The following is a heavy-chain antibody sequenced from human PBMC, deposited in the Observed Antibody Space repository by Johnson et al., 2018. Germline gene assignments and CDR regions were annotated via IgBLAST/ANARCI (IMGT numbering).Heavy chain of an antibody. J-gene: IGHJ1*01. D-gene: IGHD1-26*01. CDR1: GGSFSDYY. V-gene: IGHV4-34*01. Sequence: QVQLQQWGAGLLKPSETLSLTCAVYGGSFSDYYWSWIRQPPGKGLEWSGEINYSASTNYNPSLKSRVTISVDTSKNQFSLKLSSVIAPDTAVYYCARAPLGATRTQYFQHWGQGTLVIVSS. CDR2: INYSAST. CDR3: ARAPLGATRTQYFQH.